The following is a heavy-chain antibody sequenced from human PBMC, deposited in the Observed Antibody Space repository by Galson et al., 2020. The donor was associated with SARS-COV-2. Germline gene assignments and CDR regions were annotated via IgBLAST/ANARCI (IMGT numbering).Heavy chain of an antibody. J-gene: IGHJ6*02. CDR2: IYYSGST. Sequence: SETLSLTCTVSGGSIISSSYYWGWIRQPPGKGLEWIGSIYYSGSTYYNPSLKSRVTISVDTSKNQFSLKLSSVTAADTAVYYCAGEVVAATRSVYYGMDVWGQGTTVTVSS. V-gene: IGHV4-39*01. D-gene: IGHD2-15*01. CDR3: AGEVVAATRSVYYGMDV. CDR1: GGSIISSSYY.